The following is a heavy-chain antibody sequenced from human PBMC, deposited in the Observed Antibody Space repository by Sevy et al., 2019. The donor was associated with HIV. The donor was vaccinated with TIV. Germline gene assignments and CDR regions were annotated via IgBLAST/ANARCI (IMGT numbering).Heavy chain of an antibody. Sequence: GGSLRLSCAASGFSFNNHWMSWVRQAPEKGLEWVANIKHDGSEKYYADSLEGRFAVSRDNPKNSLFLQINSLRVEDTAVYFCARLPTGLQSFNYLLSTYFDSWGQGTLVTVSS. D-gene: IGHD3-9*01. J-gene: IGHJ4*02. CDR1: GFSFNNHW. CDR2: IKHDGSEK. CDR3: ARLPTGLQSFNYLLSTYFDS. V-gene: IGHV3-7*01.